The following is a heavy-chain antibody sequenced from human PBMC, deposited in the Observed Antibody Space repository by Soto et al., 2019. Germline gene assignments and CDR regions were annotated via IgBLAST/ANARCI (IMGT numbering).Heavy chain of an antibody. CDR2: INSDGSST. J-gene: IGHJ6*02. CDR3: ARESSIAVAGGYGMDV. D-gene: IGHD6-19*01. Sequence: GGSLRLSCAASGFTFSSYWMHWVRQAPGKGLVWVSRINSDGSSTSYADSVKGRFTISRDNAKNTLYLQMNSLRAEDTAVYYCARESSIAVAGGYGMDVWGQGTTVTVSS. CDR1: GFTFSSYW. V-gene: IGHV3-74*01.